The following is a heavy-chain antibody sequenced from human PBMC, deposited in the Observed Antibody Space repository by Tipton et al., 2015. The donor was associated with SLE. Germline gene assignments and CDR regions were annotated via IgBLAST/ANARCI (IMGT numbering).Heavy chain of an antibody. CDR3: ARRAGRSSAGTRGWFDP. Sequence: TLSLTCAVYGGSFSGYYWSWIRQPPGKGLEWIGEIKHSGSTNYNPSLKSRVTISADTSKNQFSLTLTSVTALDTAVYYCARRAGRSSAGTRGWFDPWGQGTLVTVSS. CDR1: GGSFSGYY. J-gene: IGHJ5*02. V-gene: IGHV4-34*01. D-gene: IGHD6-13*01. CDR2: IKHSGST.